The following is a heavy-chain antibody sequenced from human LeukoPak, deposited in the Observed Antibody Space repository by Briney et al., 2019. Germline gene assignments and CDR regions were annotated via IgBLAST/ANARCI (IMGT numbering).Heavy chain of an antibody. CDR1: GYTFTSYD. D-gene: IGHD2-2*01. CDR2: ISAYNGNT. Sequence: ASVKVSCKASGYTFTSYDINWVRQAPGQGLEWMGWISAYNGNTNYAQKLQGRVTMTTDTSTSTAYMELRSLRSDDTAVYYCARATPYCSSTSCLPPDYWGQGTLVTVSS. J-gene: IGHJ4*02. CDR3: ARATPYCSSTSCLPPDY. V-gene: IGHV1-18*01.